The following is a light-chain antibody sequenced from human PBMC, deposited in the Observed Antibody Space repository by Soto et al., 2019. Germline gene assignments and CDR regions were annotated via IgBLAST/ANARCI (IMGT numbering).Light chain of an antibody. CDR1: ESVRSR. J-gene: IGKJ3*01. CDR2: DAS. V-gene: IGKV3-11*01. Sequence: EIVLTQSPAILSLSPGERATLSCRASESVRSRLAWYQQKPGQPPRLLIFDASSRATDIPARFSGSGSGTDFTLTISSLEPEDFAVYYCQQRTNLACTFGPGTRVDIK. CDR3: QQRTNLACT.